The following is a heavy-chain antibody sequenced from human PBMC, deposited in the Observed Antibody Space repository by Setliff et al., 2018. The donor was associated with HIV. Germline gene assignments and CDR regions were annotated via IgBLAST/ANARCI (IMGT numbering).Heavy chain of an antibody. Sequence: PSETLSLTCTVSGDSISSRSYYWVWIRQPPGKGLEWSVIIYYSGSTYSNPFLQSRVTMSIYTTTNQFSLRLNTVTAAAAAVYYCARMLLVPITFDYWGQGTMVTVSS. D-gene: IGHD2-15*01. J-gene: IGHJ4*02. CDR2: IYYSGST. V-gene: IGHV4-39*01. CDR3: ARMLLVPITFDY. CDR1: GDSISSRSYY.